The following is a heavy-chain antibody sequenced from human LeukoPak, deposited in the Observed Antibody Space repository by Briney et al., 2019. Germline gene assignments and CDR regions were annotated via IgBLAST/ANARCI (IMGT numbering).Heavy chain of an antibody. D-gene: IGHD5-24*01. CDR3: ARRMATISHSFDY. V-gene: IGHV3-21*01. J-gene: IGHJ4*02. CDR1: GFTFSSYS. Sequence: GGSLRLSCTASGFTFSSYSMNWVRQAPGEGLEWVSSISSGSSYIYYADSVKGRFTISRDNAKNSLYLQMNSLRAEDTAVYYCARRMATISHSFDYWGQGTLVIVSS. CDR2: ISSGSSYI.